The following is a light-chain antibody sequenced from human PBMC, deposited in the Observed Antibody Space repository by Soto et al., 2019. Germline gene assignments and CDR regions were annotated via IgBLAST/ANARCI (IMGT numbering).Light chain of an antibody. CDR2: GAS. V-gene: IGKV3-15*01. Sequence: ETVMTQSPVTLSVPLGERAILSCRASQSVGYNLAWYQQRPGQAPRLIFYGASTRATGIPVRFSASGSGTEFTRTISSLQSEDFAVYYCHQYNNLPPTNTFGQGTKVEIK. J-gene: IGKJ2*01. CDR1: QSVGYN. CDR3: HQYNNLPPTNT.